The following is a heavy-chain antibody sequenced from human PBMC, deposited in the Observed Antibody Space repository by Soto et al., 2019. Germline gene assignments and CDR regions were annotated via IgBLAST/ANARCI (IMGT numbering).Heavy chain of an antibody. V-gene: IGHV3-15*07. CDR3: TTSRYD. J-gene: IGHJ3*01. CDR2: IKSKTDGGTI. Sequence: EVQLVESGGGLVEPGGSLRLSCAASGLTISNAWINWVRQAPGKGLEWVGRIKSKTDGGTIDFAALMQCRFTMSRDDSKNTVYLQMNSLKTEDTAVYYCTTSRYDWGQGKMGTVSS. CDR1: GLTISNAW.